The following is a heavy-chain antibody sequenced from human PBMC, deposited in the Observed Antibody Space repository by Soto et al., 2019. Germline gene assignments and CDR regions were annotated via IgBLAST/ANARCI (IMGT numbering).Heavy chain of an antibody. CDR1: GGSINSDAYY. Sequence: PSETLSLTCAVSGGSINSDAYYWSWIRQPPGKGLEWIGHIYYSGRTYYSPSLESRLTISLDTSKNQFPLRLSSVNASDTAVYYCARDRSNSPDYFDYWGKGTLVTVSS. CDR3: ARDRSNSPDYFDY. J-gene: IGHJ4*02. CDR2: IYYSGRT. V-gene: IGHV4-30-4*01. D-gene: IGHD6-6*01.